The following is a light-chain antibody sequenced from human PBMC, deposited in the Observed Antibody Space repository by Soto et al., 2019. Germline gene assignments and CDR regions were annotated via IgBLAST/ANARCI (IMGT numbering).Light chain of an antibody. J-gene: IGLJ1*01. Sequence: QSALTQPASVSGSPGQSITISCTGTSSDVGGYNYVSWYQQHPGKAPKLIIHDVSNRPSGVSNRFSGSKSGNTASLTISGLQAEDEADYYCSSYPSSSARYVFGTGTKVNVL. CDR1: SSDVGGYNY. CDR3: SSYPSSSARYV. V-gene: IGLV2-14*01. CDR2: DVS.